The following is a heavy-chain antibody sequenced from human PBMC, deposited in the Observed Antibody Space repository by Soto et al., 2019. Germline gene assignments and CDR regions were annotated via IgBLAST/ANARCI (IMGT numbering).Heavy chain of an antibody. J-gene: IGHJ5*02. V-gene: IGHV3-13*01. CDR2: IGTLFDR. Sequence: EVQLVESGGGMVQTGGSLRLSCVASGFNFETHDMHWVRQVTGKGLEWVAGIGTLFDRFYPDSVKGRFTISRENAKTSVYLKMTKLRTGDTGVYYCARGRSKDFVSSPPPMFDPRGQGTLVTVSS. CDR3: ARGRSKDFVSSPPPMFDP. CDR1: GFNFETHD.